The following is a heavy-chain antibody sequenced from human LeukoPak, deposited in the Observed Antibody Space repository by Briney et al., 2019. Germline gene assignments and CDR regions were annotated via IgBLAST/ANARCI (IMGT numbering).Heavy chain of an antibody. D-gene: IGHD3-10*01. CDR3: ARGRFGLD. J-gene: IGHJ4*02. Sequence: RAGGSLRLSCAASGFTFSTLEMTWVRQAPGKGLEWVSYISSSGSTIYYADSVKGRFTISRDNAKNSLYLQMNSLRVVDTAIYHCARGRFGLDWGQGTLVTVSS. CDR2: ISSSGSTI. CDR1: GFTFSTLE. V-gene: IGHV3-48*03.